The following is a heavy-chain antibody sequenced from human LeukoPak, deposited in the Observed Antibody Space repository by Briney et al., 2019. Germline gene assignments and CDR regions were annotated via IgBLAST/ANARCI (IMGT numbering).Heavy chain of an antibody. V-gene: IGHV3-21*01. Sequence: GGSLRLSCVTSGFTFRSYSMNWVRQAPGKGLEWVSSISSSSSYIYYVDSVKGRFTISRDNAKNSLYLQMNSLRAEDTAVYYCARGRGFTLIDYWGQGTLVPVSS. J-gene: IGHJ4*02. CDR1: GFTFRSYS. CDR3: ARGRGFTLIDY. D-gene: IGHD5-12*01. CDR2: ISSSSSYI.